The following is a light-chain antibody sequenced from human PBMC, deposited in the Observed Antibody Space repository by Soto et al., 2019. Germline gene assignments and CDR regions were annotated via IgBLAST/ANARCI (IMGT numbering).Light chain of an antibody. J-gene: IGLJ1*01. V-gene: IGLV2-8*01. CDR1: SSDLGDSNY. CDR2: EVY. CDR3: GSSGRNIIFSV. Sequence: QSALTQPPSASGSPGQSVTISCTGTSSDLGDSNYVSWYQQHPGRAPKLMIYEVYKRPSGVPDRFSGSKSGNTASLTVSGLQADDEDDYYCGSSGRNIIFSVFGGGTQLTVL.